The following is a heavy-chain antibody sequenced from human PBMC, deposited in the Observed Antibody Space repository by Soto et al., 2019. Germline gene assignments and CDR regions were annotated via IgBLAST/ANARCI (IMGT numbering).Heavy chain of an antibody. CDR3: ASDLIARLPQKGIHV. CDR1: GDIVSSNGDP. J-gene: IGHJ6*02. Sequence: SQTLSLTCAMSGDIVSSNGDPLYWIRQSPSRGLEWLGRTYYRSKWYNDYAVSVKSRITINPDTSKNQFSLQLNSVTPDDTAVYYCASDLIARLPQKGIHVWCQAPSVTVS. CDR2: TYYRSKWYN. V-gene: IGHV6-1*01. D-gene: IGHD6-6*01.